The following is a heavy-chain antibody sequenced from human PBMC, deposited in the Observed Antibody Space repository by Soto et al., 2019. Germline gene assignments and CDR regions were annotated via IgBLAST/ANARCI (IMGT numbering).Heavy chain of an antibody. J-gene: IGHJ4*02. D-gene: IGHD3-16*02. CDR2: IYYSGST. Sequence: SETLSLTSTVSGGSISRGGYYWSWIRQHPGKGLEWIGYIYYSGSTYYNPSLKSRVTISVDTSKNQFSLKLSSVTAADTAVYYCARYGSNYDYVWGSYRRYYFDYWGQGTLVTVSS. CDR1: GGSISRGGYY. V-gene: IGHV4-31*03. CDR3: ARYGSNYDYVWGSYRRYYFDY.